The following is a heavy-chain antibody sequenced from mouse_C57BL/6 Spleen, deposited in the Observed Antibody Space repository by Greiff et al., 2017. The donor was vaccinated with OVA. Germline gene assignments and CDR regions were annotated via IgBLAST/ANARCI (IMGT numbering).Heavy chain of an antibody. J-gene: IGHJ2*01. CDR3: ARHLDY. Sequence: EVQVVESGGGLVKPGGSLKLSCAASGFTFSSYTMSWVRQTPEKRLEWVATISGGGGNTYYPDSVKGRFTISRDNAKNTLYLRMSSLRSEDTALYYCARHLDYWGQGTTLTVSS. V-gene: IGHV5-9*01. CDR2: ISGGGGNT. CDR1: GFTFSSYT.